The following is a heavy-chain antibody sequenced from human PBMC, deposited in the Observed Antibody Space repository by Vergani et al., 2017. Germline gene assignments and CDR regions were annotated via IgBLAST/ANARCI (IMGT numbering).Heavy chain of an antibody. CDR1: GFTFSTYA. CDR2: IYYDGSKK. J-gene: IGHJ6*03. D-gene: IGHD2-21*01. CDR3: VREGSYCGSTTCRNPSYVYYYHMDV. V-gene: IGHV3-33*01. Sequence: QVQLVESGGVVVQPGRSLRLSCTSSGFTFSTYAMHWVRQAAGQGLEWVAIIYYDGSKKYYADSVKGRFTISRDNSRNTLDLLMSSLRAEDTAIYYCVREGSYCGSTTCRNPSYVYYYHMDVWGEGTTVTVSS.